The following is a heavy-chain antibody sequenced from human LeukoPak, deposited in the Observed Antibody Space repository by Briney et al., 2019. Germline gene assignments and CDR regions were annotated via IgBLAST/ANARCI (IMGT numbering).Heavy chain of an antibody. CDR1: GGSISSGGYS. V-gene: IGHV4-30-2*01. Sequence: SETLSLTCAVSGGSISSGGYSWSWNRQPRGKGLEWIGYIYHSESTYYNPSLKSRVTISVDRSKNQFSLKLSSVTAADTAVYYCARGPVSPKDYYYYYGMDVWGQGTTVTVAS. D-gene: IGHD2-8*01. CDR2: IYHSEST. CDR3: ARGPVSPKDYYYYYGMDV. J-gene: IGHJ6*02.